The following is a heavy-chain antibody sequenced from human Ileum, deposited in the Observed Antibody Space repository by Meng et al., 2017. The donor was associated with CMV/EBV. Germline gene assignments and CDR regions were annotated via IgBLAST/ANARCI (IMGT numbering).Heavy chain of an antibody. CDR3: NRRGGNSVVDY. V-gene: IGHV3-73*01. D-gene: IGHD4-23*01. J-gene: IGHJ4*02. CDR2: IRSKANSYAT. Sequence: GGSLRLSCAASGFTFSGSAMHWVRQASGKGLEWVGRIRSKANSYATAYAASVKGRFTISRDDSKNTAYLQMNSLKTEDTAGYYCNRRGGNSVVDYWGQGTLVTGS. CDR1: GFTFSGSA.